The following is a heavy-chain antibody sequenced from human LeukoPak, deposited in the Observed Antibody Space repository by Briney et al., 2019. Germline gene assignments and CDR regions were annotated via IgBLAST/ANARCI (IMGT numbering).Heavy chain of an antibody. Sequence: GGSLRLSCAASGFTVSSNYMSWVRQAPGKGLEWVSVIYSGGSTYYADSVKCRVTISRDNSKNTLYLQMNSLRAEDTAVYYCASNHPGSSPYYMDVWGKGTTVTVSS. J-gene: IGHJ6*03. D-gene: IGHD1-26*01. CDR3: ASNHPGSSPYYMDV. V-gene: IGHV3-53*05. CDR1: GFTVSSNY. CDR2: IYSGGST.